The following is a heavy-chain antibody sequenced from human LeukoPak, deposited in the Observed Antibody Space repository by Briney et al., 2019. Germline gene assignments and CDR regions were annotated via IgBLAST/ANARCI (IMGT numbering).Heavy chain of an antibody. CDR3: ARPPAGYSYGTYYFDY. CDR2: ISYDGSNK. V-gene: IGHV3-30*03. CDR1: GFTFSIYS. D-gene: IGHD5-18*01. Sequence: GGSLRLSCAASGFTFSIYSMNWVRQAPGKGLEWVTVISYDGSNKYYADSVKGRFTISRDNSKNTLYLQMDSLRAEDTAVYYCARPPAGYSYGTYYFDYWGQGTLVTVSS. J-gene: IGHJ4*02.